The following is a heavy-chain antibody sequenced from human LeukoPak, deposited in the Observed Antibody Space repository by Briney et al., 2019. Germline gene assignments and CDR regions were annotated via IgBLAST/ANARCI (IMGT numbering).Heavy chain of an antibody. CDR2: IYSSGST. J-gene: IGHJ4*02. D-gene: IGHD3-10*01. V-gene: IGHV4-59*12. CDR3: ARGYRLLWFGELFSTFDY. Sequence: SETLSLTCTVSGGSISNYYWSWIRQPPGKGLEWIGYIYSSGSTNYNPSLKSRVTMSVDTSKNQFSLKLSSVTAADTAVYYCARGYRLLWFGELFSTFDYWGQGTLVTVSS. CDR1: GGSISNYY.